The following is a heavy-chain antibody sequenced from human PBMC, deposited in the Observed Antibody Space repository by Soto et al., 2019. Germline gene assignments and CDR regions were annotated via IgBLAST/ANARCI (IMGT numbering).Heavy chain of an antibody. J-gene: IGHJ5*02. CDR3: ARDAYGSGNWFDP. CDR1: GCSISSGGYY. CDR2: IYYSGNT. V-gene: IGHV4-31*03. Sequence: SETLSLTCTVSGCSISSGGYYWSWIRQHPGKGLEWIGYIYYSGNTYYNPSLKSRVTISVDTSKNQFSLKLSSVTAADAAVYYCARDAYGSGNWFDPWGQGTLVTVSS. D-gene: IGHD3-10*01.